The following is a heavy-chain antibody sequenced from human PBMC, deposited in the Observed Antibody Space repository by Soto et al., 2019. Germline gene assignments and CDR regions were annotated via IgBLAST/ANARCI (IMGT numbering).Heavy chain of an antibody. CDR2: IIPIFGTA. CDR1: GGTFSSYA. D-gene: IGHD2-15*01. Sequence: QVQLVQSGAEVKKPGSSVKVSCKASGGTFSSYAISWVRQAPGQGLEWMGGIIPIFGTANYAQKFQGRVTITADESTSTAYMELSSLRSEDRAVYYCASSRCSGGSCYPYNWFDPWGQGTLVTVSS. CDR3: ASSRCSGGSCYPYNWFDP. V-gene: IGHV1-69*01. J-gene: IGHJ5*02.